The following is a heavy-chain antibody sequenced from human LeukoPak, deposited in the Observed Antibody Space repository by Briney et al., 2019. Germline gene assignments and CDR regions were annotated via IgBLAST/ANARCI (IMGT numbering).Heavy chain of an antibody. CDR1: EYTFTDYY. D-gene: IGHD6-19*01. J-gene: IGHJ6*03. Sequence: GASVKVSCKASEYTFTDYYIHWVRQAPGQGLEWMGWINPNSGGTNYAQKFQGRVTMTRDTSISTAYMELSRLRSDDTAVYYCARGLSSGKTKANYYYYMDVWGKGTTVTVSS. CDR2: INPNSGGT. V-gene: IGHV1-2*02. CDR3: ARGLSSGKTKANYYYYMDV.